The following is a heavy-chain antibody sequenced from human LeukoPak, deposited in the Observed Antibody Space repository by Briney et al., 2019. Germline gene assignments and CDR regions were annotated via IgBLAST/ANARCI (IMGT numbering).Heavy chain of an antibody. CDR1: GFTFSSYA. J-gene: IGHJ4*02. CDR3: AKGNTYYYGSGSYYADY. CDR2: ISGSGGST. V-gene: IGHV3-23*01. D-gene: IGHD3-10*01. Sequence: GGSLRLSCAASGFTFSSYAMSWVRQAPGKGLEWVSAISGSGGSTYYADSVKGRFTISRDNSKNTLYLQMNSLRAKDTAVYYCAKGNTYYYGSGSYYADYWGQGTLVTVSS.